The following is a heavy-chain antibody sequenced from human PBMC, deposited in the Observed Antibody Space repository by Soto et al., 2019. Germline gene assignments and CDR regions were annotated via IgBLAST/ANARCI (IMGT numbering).Heavy chain of an antibody. J-gene: IGHJ6*02. CDR3: AKDELAEPEAYSYYGMDV. V-gene: IGHV3-23*01. CDR1: GFTFSSYA. Sequence: EVQLLESGGGLVQPGGSLRLSCAASGFTFSSYAMNWVRQATGKGLEWVSALSGSGGSTYYADSVKGRFTISRDNSKNTLYLQMNNQRAEDTAVYYCAKDELAEPEAYSYYGMDVWGQGTTVTVSS. CDR2: LSGSGGST. D-gene: IGHD3-3*02.